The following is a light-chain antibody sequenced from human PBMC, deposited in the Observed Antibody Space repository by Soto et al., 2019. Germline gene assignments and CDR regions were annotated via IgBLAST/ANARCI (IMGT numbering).Light chain of an antibody. CDR3: QQLNTYPFT. CDR1: QGISSY. Sequence: DIQLTQSPSFLSASVGDRVTITCRASQGISSYLAWYQQKPGKAPKLLIYAASTLQSGVPSRFSGSESGTEFTLTISSLQPEDLATYYCQQLNTYPFTCGGGTKVEIK. CDR2: AAS. J-gene: IGKJ4*01. V-gene: IGKV1-9*01.